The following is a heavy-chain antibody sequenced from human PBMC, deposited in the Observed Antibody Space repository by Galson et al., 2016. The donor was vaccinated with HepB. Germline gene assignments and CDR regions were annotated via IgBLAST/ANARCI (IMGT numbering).Heavy chain of an antibody. CDR1: GFNFRNYA. CDR2: LWGDGVKK. V-gene: IGHV3-33*01. J-gene: IGHJ5*02. CDR3: VRDPGQGAGLDP. Sequence: SLRLSCAASGFNFRNYAMHWVRQAPGQGLEWVAILWGDGVKKYYAESVKGRFTISRDNSKNTLYLQMDSLRVDDTAIFYCVRDPGQGAGLDPWGQGTLVTVAS.